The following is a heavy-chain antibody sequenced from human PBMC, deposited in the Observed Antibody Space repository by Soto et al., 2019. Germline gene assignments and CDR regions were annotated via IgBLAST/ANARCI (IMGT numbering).Heavy chain of an antibody. CDR2: INHSGST. CDR1: GGSFSGYY. V-gene: IGHV4-34*01. J-gene: IGHJ6*02. CDR3: ARALLEYNYYGVDV. Sequence: TSETLSLTCAVYGGSFSGYYWTWIRQPPGTGLEWIGEINHSGSTNYNPSLKSRLTISLDINKNEFSLKLSSVTAADTAVYYCARALLEYNYYGVDVWGQGTTVTVSS.